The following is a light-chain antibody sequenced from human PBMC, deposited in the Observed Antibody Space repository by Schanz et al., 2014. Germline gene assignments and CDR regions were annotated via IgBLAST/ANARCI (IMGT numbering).Light chain of an antibody. J-gene: IGKJ1*01. CDR1: QSVSSSY. CDR3: QQSFSTPQT. V-gene: IGKV3-20*01. CDR2: GAS. Sequence: IVLTQSPGTLSLSPGERATLSCRASQSVSSSYLAWYQQKPGQAPRLLIYGASSRATGIPDRFSGGGSGTDFTLTISRLEPEDFATYYCQQSFSTPQTFGQGTKVEIK.